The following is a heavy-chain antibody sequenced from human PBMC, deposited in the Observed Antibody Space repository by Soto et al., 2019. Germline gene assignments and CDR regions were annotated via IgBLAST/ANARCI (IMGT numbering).Heavy chain of an antibody. CDR3: ARSYSSSSEFDY. Sequence: VQLQESGPGLVKPSETLSLTCTVSGGSVSSGSYYWSWIRQPPGKGLEWIGYIYYSGSTNYNPSLKSRVTISVDTSKNQFSLKLSSVTAADTAVYYCARSYSSSSEFDYWGQGTLVTVSS. V-gene: IGHV4-61*01. CDR1: GGSVSSGSYY. J-gene: IGHJ4*02. CDR2: IYYSGST. D-gene: IGHD6-6*01.